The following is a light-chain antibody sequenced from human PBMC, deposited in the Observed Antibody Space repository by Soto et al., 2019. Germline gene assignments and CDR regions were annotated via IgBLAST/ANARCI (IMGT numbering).Light chain of an antibody. V-gene: IGKV3-20*01. CDR1: QSVSSSY. CDR2: GAS. CDR3: QRYGSSRWT. Sequence: EIVLTQSPGTLSLSPGERATLSCRASQSVSSSYLAWYQQKPGQAPRLLIYGASSRATGIPDRFSGSGSGTNFSLTIGTLETDDFAVYYCQRYGSSRWTFGHGTKVEFK. J-gene: IGKJ1*01.